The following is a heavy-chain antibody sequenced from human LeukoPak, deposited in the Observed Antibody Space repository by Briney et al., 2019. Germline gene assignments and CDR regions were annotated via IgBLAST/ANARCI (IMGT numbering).Heavy chain of an antibody. Sequence: SETLSLTCTVSGGSISSSSYYWGWIRQPPGKGLEWIGEINHSGSTNYNPSLKSRVTISVDTSKNQFSLKLSSVTAADTAVYYCARAIMITFGGVIAPFDYWGQGTLVTVSS. D-gene: IGHD3-16*02. CDR1: GGSISSSSYY. CDR2: INHSGST. CDR3: ARAIMITFGGVIAPFDY. V-gene: IGHV4-39*07. J-gene: IGHJ4*02.